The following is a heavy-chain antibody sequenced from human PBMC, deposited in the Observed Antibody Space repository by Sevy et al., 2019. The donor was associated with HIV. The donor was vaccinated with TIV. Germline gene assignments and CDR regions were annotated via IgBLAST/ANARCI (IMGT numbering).Heavy chain of an antibody. CDR3: TTDALEWLSPFDY. CDR1: GFTFSNAW. J-gene: IGHJ4*02. D-gene: IGHD3-3*01. Sequence: GGSLRLSCAASGFTFSNAWMSWVRQAPGKGLEWVGRIKSKTDGGTTDYAAPVKGRFTISRDDSKNMLYLQMNSLKTEDTAVYYCTTDALEWLSPFDYWGQGTLVTVSS. V-gene: IGHV3-15*01. CDR2: IKSKTDGGTT.